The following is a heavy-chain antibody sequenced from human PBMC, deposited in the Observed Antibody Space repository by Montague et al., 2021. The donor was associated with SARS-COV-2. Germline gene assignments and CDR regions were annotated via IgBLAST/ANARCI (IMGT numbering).Heavy chain of an antibody. Sequence: TLSLTCTVSGSSISSGSYYWSRIRQPAGKGLEWIGRIYTSGSTNYNPSLKSRVTISVDTSKNQFSLKLSSVTAADTAVYYCARSSGGYCSSTSCYAYYYYYMDVWGKGTTVTVSS. CDR1: GSSISSGSYY. V-gene: IGHV4-61*02. CDR3: ARSSGGYCSSTSCYAYYYYYMDV. CDR2: IYTSGST. J-gene: IGHJ6*03. D-gene: IGHD2-2*01.